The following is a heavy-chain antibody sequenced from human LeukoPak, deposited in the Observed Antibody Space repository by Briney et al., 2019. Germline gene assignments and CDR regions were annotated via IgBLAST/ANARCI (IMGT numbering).Heavy chain of an antibody. CDR2: IYYSGST. CDR1: GGSISSYY. D-gene: IGHD3-22*01. J-gene: IGHJ5*02. Sequence: PSETLSLTCTVSGGSISSYYWSWIRQPPGKGLEWIGYIYYSGSTNYNPSLKSRVTMSVDTSKNQFSLKLSSVTAADTAVYYCARDLTYYYDSSGYGSRFDPWGQGTLVTVSS. V-gene: IGHV4-59*12. CDR3: ARDLTYYYDSSGYGSRFDP.